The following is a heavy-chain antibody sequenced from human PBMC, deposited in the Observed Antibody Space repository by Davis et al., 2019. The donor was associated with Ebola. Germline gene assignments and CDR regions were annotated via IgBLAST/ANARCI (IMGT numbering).Heavy chain of an antibody. Sequence: SLKISCVTSGFTFDDFGMHWVRQAPGKGLEWVSGITWNSGHKGYVDSVKGRFTISRDNAKNSLYLQMNSLRLEDTALYYCVKGAVGATTPFDYWGQGTLVTVSS. CDR2: ITWNSGHK. D-gene: IGHD1-26*01. J-gene: IGHJ4*02. V-gene: IGHV3-9*01. CDR3: VKGAVGATTPFDY. CDR1: GFTFDDFG.